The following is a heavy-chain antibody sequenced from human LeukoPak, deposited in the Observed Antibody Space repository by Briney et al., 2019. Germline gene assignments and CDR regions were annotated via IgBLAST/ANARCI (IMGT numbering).Heavy chain of an antibody. CDR1: GYTFTSYY. D-gene: IGHD1-1*01. CDR2: INPSGGST. CDR3: ARGPFRYNWNDGLYYMDV. Sequence: GASVKVSCKASGYTFTSYYMHWVRQAPGQGLEWMGIINPSGGSTSYAQKFQGRVTMTRDTSTSTVYMELSSLRSEDTAVYYCARGPFRYNWNDGLYYMDVWGKGTTVTISS. V-gene: IGHV1-46*01. J-gene: IGHJ6*03.